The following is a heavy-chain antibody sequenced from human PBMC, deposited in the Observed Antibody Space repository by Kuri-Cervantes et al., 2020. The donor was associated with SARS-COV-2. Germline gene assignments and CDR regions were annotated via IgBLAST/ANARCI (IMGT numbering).Heavy chain of an antibody. V-gene: IGHV1-46*03. Sequence: ASVKVSCKASGYTFTSYYMHWVRQAPGQGLEWMGIVNPSGGSTSYAQKFQGSVTMTRDTSTSTVYMELSSLRSEDTAVYYCARDRGPNNWTLRWFDPWGQGTLVTVSS. CDR3: ARDRGPNNWTLRWFDP. CDR1: GYTFTSYY. CDR2: VNPSGGST. J-gene: IGHJ5*02. D-gene: IGHD1-20*01.